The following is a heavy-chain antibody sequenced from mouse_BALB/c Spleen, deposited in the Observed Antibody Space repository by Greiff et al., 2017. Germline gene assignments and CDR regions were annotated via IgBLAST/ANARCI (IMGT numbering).Heavy chain of an antibody. CDR3: ASRSVTTVVGGPFAY. CDR2: ISYSGST. CDR1: GDSITSGY. Sequence: EVQLQESGPSLVKPSQTLSLTCSVTGDSITSGYWNWIRKFPGNKLEYMGYISYSGSTYYNPSLKSRISITRDTSKNQYYLQLNSVTTEDTATYYCASRSVTTVVGGPFAYWGQGTLVTVSA. D-gene: IGHD1-1*01. J-gene: IGHJ3*01. V-gene: IGHV3-8*02.